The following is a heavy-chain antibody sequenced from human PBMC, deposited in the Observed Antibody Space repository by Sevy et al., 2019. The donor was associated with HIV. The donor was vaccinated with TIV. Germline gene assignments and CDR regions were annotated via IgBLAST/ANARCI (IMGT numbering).Heavy chain of an antibody. V-gene: IGHV3-7*01. CDR3: ARDMWRRQHLLDY. J-gene: IGHJ4*02. CDR2: IKQDGSEK. Sequence: GGSLRLSCAASGFTFSSYWMSWVRQAPGKGLEWVANIKQDGSEKYYVDSVKGRFTISRDNAKNSLYLQMNSLRAEDTAVYYCARDMWRRQHLLDYWGQGTLVTVSS. CDR1: GFTFSSYW. D-gene: IGHD3-3*02.